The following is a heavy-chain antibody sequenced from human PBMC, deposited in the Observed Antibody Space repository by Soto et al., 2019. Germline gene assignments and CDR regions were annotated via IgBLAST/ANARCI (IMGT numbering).Heavy chain of an antibody. V-gene: IGHV5-10-1*01. Sequence: RGESLKISCKGSGYYFTSYWINWVRQMPGKGLEWMGRIDPSDSKTNYSPSSQGHVTISVDKSISTVYLQWRSLKASDSAMYYCANFDYWGQGTLVTVSS. CDR1: GYYFTSYW. J-gene: IGHJ4*02. CDR3: ANFDY. CDR2: IDPSDSKT.